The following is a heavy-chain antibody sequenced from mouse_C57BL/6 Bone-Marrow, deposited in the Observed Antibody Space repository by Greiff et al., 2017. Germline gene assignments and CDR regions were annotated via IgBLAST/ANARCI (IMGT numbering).Heavy chain of an antibody. V-gene: IGHV1-85*01. J-gene: IGHJ1*03. CDR2: IYPRDGST. Sequence: QVQLKHSGPELVKPGASVKLSCKASGYTFTSYDINWVKQRPGQGLAWIGWIYPRDGSTKYNEKFKGKATLTVDTSSSTAYMELHSLTAEDSAVYFCARLEFDGSSGDWYCDVWGTGTTVTVSS. D-gene: IGHD1-1*01. CDR1: GYTFTSYD. CDR3: ARLEFDGSSGDWYCDV.